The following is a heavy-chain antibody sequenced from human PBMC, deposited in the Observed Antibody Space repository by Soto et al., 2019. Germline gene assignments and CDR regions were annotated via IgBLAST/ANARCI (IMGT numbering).Heavy chain of an antibody. V-gene: IGHV3-30*18. CDR2: ISYDGTNE. CDR1: GFTFSNHG. J-gene: IGHJ4*02. CDR3: AKSGGAACGGDCYSAY. Sequence: QVQLVESGGGVVQTGRALRLSCAASGFTFSNHGMHWVRQAPGKGLEWVAVISYDGTNEYYADSVKSRFTISRDNSKNTVYLQMNSLRGDDTAVYYCAKSGGAACGGDCYSAYWGQGALVTVSS. D-gene: IGHD2-21*02.